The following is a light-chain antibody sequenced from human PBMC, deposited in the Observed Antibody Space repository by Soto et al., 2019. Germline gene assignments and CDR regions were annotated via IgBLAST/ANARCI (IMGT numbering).Light chain of an antibody. CDR2: DAS. V-gene: IGKV1-5*01. J-gene: IGKJ3*01. CDR1: QSISSW. CDR3: QQYNSYPFT. Sequence: DIQMTQSPSTRSASVGERVTITFRASQSISSWLAWYQQKPGKAPKLLIYDASSLESGVPSRFSGSGSGTEFTLTISSLQPDDFATYYCQQYNSYPFTFGPGTKVDIK.